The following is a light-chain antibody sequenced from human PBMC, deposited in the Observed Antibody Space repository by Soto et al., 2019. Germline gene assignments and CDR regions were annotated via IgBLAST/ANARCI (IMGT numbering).Light chain of an antibody. CDR3: LQDFNFPRT. Sequence: AIQMTQSPSSLSASVGETVTITCRASQGIRRDLSWYQQKPGEAPKLLIYSASDLQGAVPSRFRGSGSGTDFTLTISSLQPEDFATYYCLQDFNFPRTFGQGTKVEV. CDR2: SAS. J-gene: IGKJ1*01. V-gene: IGKV1-6*01. CDR1: QGIRRD.